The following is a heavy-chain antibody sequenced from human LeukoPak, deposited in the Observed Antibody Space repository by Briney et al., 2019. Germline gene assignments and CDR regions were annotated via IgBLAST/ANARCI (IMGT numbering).Heavy chain of an antibody. D-gene: IGHD3-3*01. CDR2: IYYSGST. CDR3: ARESRLTYYDFWSGYWYYFDY. V-gene: IGHV4-30-4*01. CDR1: GGSISSGGYY. Sequence: TQTLSLTCTVSGGSISSGGYYWSWIRQPPGKGLEWIGYIYYSGSTYYNPSLKSRVTISVDTSKNQFSLKLSSVTAADTAVYYCARESRLTYYDFWSGYWYYFDYWGQGTLVTVSS. J-gene: IGHJ4*02.